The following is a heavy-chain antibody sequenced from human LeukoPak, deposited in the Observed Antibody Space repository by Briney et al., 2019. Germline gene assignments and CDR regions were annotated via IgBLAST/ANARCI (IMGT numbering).Heavy chain of an antibody. Sequence: GGSLRLSCAASGFTFNSHWMHWLRQAPGKGLEWVSIIYNDGSTYYADSMKGRFTISRDNSKNTLYLQVNSLRAEDTAMYYCARNILFAFDIWGQGTMVTVSS. D-gene: IGHD2/OR15-2a*01. CDR1: GFTFNSHW. CDR3: ARNILFAFDI. V-gene: IGHV3-53*01. J-gene: IGHJ3*02. CDR2: IYNDGST.